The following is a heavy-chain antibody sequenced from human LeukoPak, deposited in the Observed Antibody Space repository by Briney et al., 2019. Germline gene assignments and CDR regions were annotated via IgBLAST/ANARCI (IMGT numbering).Heavy chain of an antibody. CDR1: GYTFTDYY. D-gene: IGHD2-8*01. CDR2: INPDSGGT. V-gene: IGHV1-2*02. Sequence: ASVKVSCKASGYTFTDYYMHWVRQAPGQGLEWMGWINPDSGGTNYAQKFQGRVTMTRDTSISTAYMELNRLRSDDTAVYYCARRLSGFDAFDSWGQGTMVTVSS. CDR3: ARRLSGFDAFDS. J-gene: IGHJ3*02.